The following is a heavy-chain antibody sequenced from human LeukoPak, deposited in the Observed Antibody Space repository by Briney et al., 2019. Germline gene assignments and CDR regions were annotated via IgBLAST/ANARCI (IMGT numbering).Heavy chain of an antibody. CDR3: ARFISYYYDSSGYGDY. V-gene: IGHV1-3*01. CDR1: GYTFTSYA. CDR2: INAGNGNT. D-gene: IGHD3-22*01. J-gene: IGHJ4*02. Sequence: ASVKVSCKASGYTFTSYAMHWVRQAPGQRLEWMGWINAGNGNTKYSQKFQGRVTITRNTSISTAYMELSSLRSEDTAVYYCARFISYYYDSSGYGDYWGQGTLVTVSS.